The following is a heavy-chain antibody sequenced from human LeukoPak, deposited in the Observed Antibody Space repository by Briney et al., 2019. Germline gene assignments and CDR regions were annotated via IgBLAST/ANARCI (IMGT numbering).Heavy chain of an antibody. J-gene: IGHJ4*02. Sequence: CGPTLVNPPQTLTLTCTFSGFAPSTRGGGVGWMRQPPGKAVERLTLNSWDEDKRYSPSLKSRLTITKDTSKNQVVLTMTNMDPVDTATYYCAHRLRVSRRVVPAWDYWGQGTLVTVSS. D-gene: IGHD2-2*01. V-gene: IGHV2-5*02. CDR2: NSWDEDK. CDR3: AHRLRVSRRVVPAWDY. CDR1: GFAPSTRGGG.